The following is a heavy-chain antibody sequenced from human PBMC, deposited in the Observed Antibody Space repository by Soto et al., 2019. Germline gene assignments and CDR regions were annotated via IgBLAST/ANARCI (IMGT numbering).Heavy chain of an antibody. CDR3: ARELDGMDV. J-gene: IGHJ6*02. CDR2: ISSSGHYT. V-gene: IGHV3-11*05. Sequence: QVQLVESGGGLVKPGGSLRLSCAASGITFSDYYMSWIRQAPGKGLEWVSYISSSGHYTEHADSVSGRFTTSRDNARNSLYLQMNSLSVEDTAVYYCARELDGMDVWGQGTTVTVSS. CDR1: GITFSDYY.